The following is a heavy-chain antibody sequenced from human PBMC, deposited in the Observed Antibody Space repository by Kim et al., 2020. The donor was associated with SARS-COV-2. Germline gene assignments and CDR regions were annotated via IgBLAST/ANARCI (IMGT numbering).Heavy chain of an antibody. J-gene: IGHJ4*02. D-gene: IGHD6-19*01. V-gene: IGHV3-23*01. CDR1: GFTFSSYA. CDR2: ISGSGGST. CDR3: AKDRQWLVQGPGPFDY. Sequence: GGSLRLSCAASGFTFSSYAMSWVRQAPGKGLEWVSAISGSGGSTYYADSVKGRFTISRDNSKNTLYLQMNSLRAEDTAVYYCAKDRQWLVQGPGPFDYWGQGTLVTVSS.